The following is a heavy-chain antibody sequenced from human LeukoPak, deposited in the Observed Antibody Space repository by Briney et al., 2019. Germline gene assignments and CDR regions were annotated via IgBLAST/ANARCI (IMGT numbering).Heavy chain of an antibody. V-gene: IGHV3-23*01. D-gene: IGHD3-22*01. Sequence: GGSLRLSCAASGFTFSSYAMSWVRQAPGKGLEWVSAISGSGGSTYYADSVKGRFTISRDNSKNTLYLQMNSLRAEDTAVYYCAKVFGYYYDSSGYRYLWGQGTLVTVSS. CDR2: ISGSGGST. CDR1: GFTFSSYA. J-gene: IGHJ4*02. CDR3: AKVFGYYYDSSGYRYL.